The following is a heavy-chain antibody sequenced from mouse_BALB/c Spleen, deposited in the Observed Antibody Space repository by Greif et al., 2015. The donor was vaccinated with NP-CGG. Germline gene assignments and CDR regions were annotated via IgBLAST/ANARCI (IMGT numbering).Heavy chain of an antibody. Sequence: QVQLQQSGAELVRPGSSVKSSCKASGYAFSSYWMNWVKQRPGQGLEWIGQIYPGDGDTNYNGKFKGKATLTAGNSTSTAYTQLYMLTSKFGAVDFCISYDFDYYAMDYWCRGTSVTVSS. V-gene: IGHV1-80*01. J-gene: IGHJ4*01. CDR3: ISYDFDYYAMDY. CDR1: GYAFSSYW. D-gene: IGHD2-4*01. CDR2: IYPGDGDT.